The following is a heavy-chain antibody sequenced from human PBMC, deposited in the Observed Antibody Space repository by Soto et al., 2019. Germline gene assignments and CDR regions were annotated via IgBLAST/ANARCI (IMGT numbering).Heavy chain of an antibody. V-gene: IGHV3-33*01. CDR2: IRFDGSNT. D-gene: IGHD1-26*01. Sequence: GGSLSLSCAASAVPFTGFGMHWVRQAPGKGLEWVAVIRFDGSNTYYADSVKGRFTISRDNPKNMLYLQMNSLRAEDTAIYYCARDGVGTTTYFGYFDYWGLGTLVTVSS. J-gene: IGHJ4*02. CDR1: AVPFTGFG. CDR3: ARDGVGTTTYFGYFDY.